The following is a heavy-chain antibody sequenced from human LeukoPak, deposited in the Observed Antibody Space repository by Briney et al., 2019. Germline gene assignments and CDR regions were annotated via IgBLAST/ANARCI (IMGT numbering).Heavy chain of an antibody. Sequence: GASGKVSCKASGYTFTSYYMHWVRQAPGQGLEWMGVINPSGGSTSYAQKFQGRVTMTRDTSTSTVYMELSSLRSEDTAVYYCASGRPYYYYMDVWGKGTTVTISS. CDR3: ASGRPYYYYMDV. V-gene: IGHV1-46*01. D-gene: IGHD1-26*01. CDR1: GYTFTSYY. J-gene: IGHJ6*03. CDR2: INPSGGST.